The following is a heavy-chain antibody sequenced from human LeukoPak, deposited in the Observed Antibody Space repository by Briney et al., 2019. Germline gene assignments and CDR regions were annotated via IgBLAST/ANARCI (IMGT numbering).Heavy chain of an antibody. J-gene: IGHJ6*03. CDR3: AKGKDFHFYYYMDV. CDR2: TSGSGDST. D-gene: IGHD3-3*01. V-gene: IGHV3-23*01. CDR1: GFTFNSYA. Sequence: GGSLRLSCGASGFTFNSYAMNWVRQAPGKGLEWVSATSGSGDSTYSADSVKGRFTISRDNSRNTVYLQMNSLRAEDTAVYYCAKGKDFHFYYYMDVWGKGTTVTVSS.